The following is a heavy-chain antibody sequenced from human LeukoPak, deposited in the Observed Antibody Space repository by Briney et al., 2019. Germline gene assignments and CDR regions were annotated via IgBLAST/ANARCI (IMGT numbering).Heavy chain of an antibody. D-gene: IGHD3-10*01. V-gene: IGHV4-34*01. CDR3: ARVRTRWVRGVTIFDY. CDR1: GGSFSGYY. CDR2: INNSGST. J-gene: IGHJ4*02. Sequence: PSETLSLTCAVYGGSFSGYYWSWIRQPPGKGLEWIGEINNSGSTNYNPSLKSRVTISVDTSKNQFSLKLSSVTAADTAVYYCARVRTRWVRGVTIFDYLVQGGMVTVCS.